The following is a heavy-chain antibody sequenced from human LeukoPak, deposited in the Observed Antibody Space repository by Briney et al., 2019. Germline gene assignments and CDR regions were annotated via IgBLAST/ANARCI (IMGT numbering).Heavy chain of an antibody. CDR1: GFTFSSFA. Sequence: GGSLRLSCAVSGFTFSSFAMHWVRQAPGKGLEWVAFVSCEGSNEYYADSVKGRFTISRDNSKNKLYLQMNSLRAEDTAVYYCARGTDSGGNWFDPWGQGTLVTVSS. CDR3: ARGTDSGGNWFDP. J-gene: IGHJ5*02. CDR2: VSCEGSNE. D-gene: IGHD3-16*01. V-gene: IGHV3-30*04.